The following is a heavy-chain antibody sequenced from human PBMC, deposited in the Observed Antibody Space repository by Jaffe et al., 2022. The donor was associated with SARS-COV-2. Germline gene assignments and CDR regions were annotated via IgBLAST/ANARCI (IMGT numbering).Heavy chain of an antibody. CDR1: GFTFSSYG. J-gene: IGHJ6*02. D-gene: IGHD3-16*02. CDR3: AKDGAYVWGSYRPTGYYGMDV. Sequence: QVQLVESGGGVVQPGRSLRLSCAASGFTFSSYGMHWVRQAPGKGLEWVAVISYDGSNKYYADSVKGRFTISRDNSKNTLYLQMNSLRAEDTAVYYCAKDGAYVWGSYRPTGYYGMDVWGQGTTVTVSS. CDR2: ISYDGSNK. V-gene: IGHV3-30*18.